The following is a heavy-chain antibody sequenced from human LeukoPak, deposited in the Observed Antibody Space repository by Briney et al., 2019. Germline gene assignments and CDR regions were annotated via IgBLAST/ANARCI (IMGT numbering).Heavy chain of an antibody. CDR2: IRYDGSNK. CDR3: ANTGYSSGWRHFDY. V-gene: IGHV3-30*02. J-gene: IGHJ4*02. Sequence: GGSLRLSCAASGFTFSSYGMHWVRQAPGKGLEWVAFIRYDGSNKYYADSVKGRFTISRDNSKNTLYLQMNSLSAEDTAVYYCANTGYSSGWRHFDYWGQGTLVTVSS. CDR1: GFTFSSYG. D-gene: IGHD6-19*01.